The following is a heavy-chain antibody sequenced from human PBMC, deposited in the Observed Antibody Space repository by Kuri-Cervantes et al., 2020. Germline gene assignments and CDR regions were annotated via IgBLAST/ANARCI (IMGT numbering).Heavy chain of an antibody. J-gene: IGHJ6*03. CDR1: GGTFSSYA. D-gene: IGHD3-3*01. Sequence: ASVKVSCKASGGTFSSYAISWVRQAPGQGLEWMGWISAYNGNTNYAQKLQGRVTMTTDTSTSTAYMELSSLRSEDTAVYYCARVSYDFWAYYYMDVWGKGTTVTVSS. V-gene: IGHV1-18*01. CDR3: ARVSYDFWAYYYMDV. CDR2: ISAYNGNT.